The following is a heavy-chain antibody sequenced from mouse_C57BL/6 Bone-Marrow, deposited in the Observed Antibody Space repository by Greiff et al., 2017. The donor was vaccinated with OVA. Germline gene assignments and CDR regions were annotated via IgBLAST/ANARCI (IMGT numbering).Heavy chain of an antibody. CDR1: GYTFTDYN. V-gene: IGHV1-22*01. CDR2: INPNNGGT. Sequence: EVQLQQSGPELVKPGASVKMSCKASGYTFTDYNMHWVKQSPGKSLEWIGYINPNNGGTSYNQKFKGQATLTVNKSSSTAYMKLRSLTSEDSAVYYCARGSGNYYGSNYVDFAYWGQGTLVTVSA. D-gene: IGHD1-1*01. CDR3: ARGSGNYYGSNYVDFAY. J-gene: IGHJ3*01.